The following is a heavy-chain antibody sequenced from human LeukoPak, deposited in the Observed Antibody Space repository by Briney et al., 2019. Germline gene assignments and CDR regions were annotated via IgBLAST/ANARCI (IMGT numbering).Heavy chain of an antibody. CDR2: IYYSGST. V-gene: IGHV4-39*07. CDR3: ARDQVPGYSSGWSSFDY. Sequence: SETLSLTCTVSGGSISSSSYYWGWIRQPPGKGLEWIGSIYYSGSTYYNPSLKSRVTISVDTSKNQFSLKLSSVTAADTAVYYCARDQVPGYSSGWSSFDYWSQGTLVTVSS. D-gene: IGHD6-19*01. CDR1: GGSISSSSYY. J-gene: IGHJ4*02.